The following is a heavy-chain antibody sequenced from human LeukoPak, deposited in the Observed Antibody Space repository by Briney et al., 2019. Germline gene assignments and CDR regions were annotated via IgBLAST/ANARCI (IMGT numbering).Heavy chain of an antibody. D-gene: IGHD4-17*01. CDR3: ARERGYDYGDYGWFDP. J-gene: IGHJ5*02. V-gene: IGHV3-7*03. CDR1: GFTFSSYW. CDR2: IKQGGSEK. Sequence: GGSLRLSCAASGFTFSSYWMSWVRQAPGKGLEWVANIKQGGSEKYYVDSVKGRFTISRDNAKNSLYLQMNSLRAEDTAVYYCARERGYDYGDYGWFDPWGQGTLVTVSS.